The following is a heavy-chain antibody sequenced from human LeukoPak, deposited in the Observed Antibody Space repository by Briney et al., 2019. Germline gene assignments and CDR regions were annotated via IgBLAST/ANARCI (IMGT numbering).Heavy chain of an antibody. V-gene: IGHV4-59*01. CDR1: GGSFSSYY. D-gene: IGHD3-10*01. CDR2: IYYSGST. Sequence: PSETLSLTCTVSGGSFSSYYWSWIRQPPGKGLEWSGYIYYSGSTNYNPSLKSRVTISVDTSKNQFSLKLGSVTAADTAVYYCARGIYGSGSYYGDFDYWGQGTLVTVSS. CDR3: ARGIYGSGSYYGDFDY. J-gene: IGHJ4*02.